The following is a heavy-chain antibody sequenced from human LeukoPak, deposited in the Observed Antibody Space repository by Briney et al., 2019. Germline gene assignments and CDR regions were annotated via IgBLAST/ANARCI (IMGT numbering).Heavy chain of an antibody. CDR3: ARDNYDILTGYSNFDY. CDR2: ISNSGNTI. J-gene: IGHJ4*02. V-gene: IGHV3-11*01. CDR1: GFTFSDYY. Sequence: GALILSCAASGFTFSDYYMNWIRPAPGKGLEWVSSISNSGNTIYYADSVKGRFTISRDNAKNLLYLQVNSLRAEDTAVYYCARDNYDILTGYSNFDYWGQGTLVTVSS. D-gene: IGHD3-9*01.